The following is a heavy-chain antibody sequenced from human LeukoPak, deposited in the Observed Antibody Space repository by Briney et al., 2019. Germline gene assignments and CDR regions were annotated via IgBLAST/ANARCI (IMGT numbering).Heavy chain of an antibody. J-gene: IGHJ4*02. CDR1: GGSFSGYY. CDR2: INHSGST. D-gene: IGHD3-10*01. Sequence: SETLSLTCAVYGGSFSGYYWSWIRQPPGKGLEWTGEINHSGSTNYNPSLKSRVTISVDTSKNQFSLKLSSVTAADTAVYYCARRYYYGSGSYRCWGQGTLVTVSS. CDR3: ARRYYYGSGSYRC. V-gene: IGHV4-34*01.